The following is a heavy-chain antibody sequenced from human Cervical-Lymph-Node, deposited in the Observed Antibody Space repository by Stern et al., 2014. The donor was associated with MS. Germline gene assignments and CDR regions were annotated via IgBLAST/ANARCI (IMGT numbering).Heavy chain of an antibody. CDR2: INPNSGGT. Sequence: QVQLLESGAEARAPGASMKVSCKASGYIFTDYYLHWVRQAPGQGLEWLGWINPNSGGTNYAQNFQGRVPMTRDTSISTAYMELRWLGSADTAVYYCARGSGTAYDLRGDYWGQGTLVTVSS. V-gene: IGHV1-2*02. J-gene: IGHJ4*01. CDR1: GYIFTDYY. CDR3: ARGSGTAYDLRGDY. D-gene: IGHD3-3*01.